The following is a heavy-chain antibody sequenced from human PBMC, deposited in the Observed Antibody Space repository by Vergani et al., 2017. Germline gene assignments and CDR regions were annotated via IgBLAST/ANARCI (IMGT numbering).Heavy chain of an antibody. Sequence: QVQLVQSGAEVKKPGASVKVSCKASGYTFTGYYMHWVRQAPGQGLEWMGLINPNSGGTNYAQKFQGRVTMTRDTSISTAYMELSRLRSDDTAVYYCARDLPYCSGGSCYGYWGQGTLVTVSS. CDR3: ARDLPYCSGGSCYGY. J-gene: IGHJ4*02. CDR1: GYTFTGYY. CDR2: INPNSGGT. D-gene: IGHD2-15*01. V-gene: IGHV1-2*02.